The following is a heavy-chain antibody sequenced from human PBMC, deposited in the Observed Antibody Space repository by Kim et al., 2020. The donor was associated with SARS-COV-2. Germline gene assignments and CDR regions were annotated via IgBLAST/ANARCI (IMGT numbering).Heavy chain of an antibody. D-gene: IGHD3-3*01. CDR1: GFTFSSYW. Sequence: GGSLRLSCAASGFTFSSYWMSWVRQAPGKGLEWVANIKQDGSEKYYVDSVKGRFTISRDNAKNSLYLQMNSLRAEDTAVYYCARDIKDFGVVIVYYFDYWGQGTLVTVSS. V-gene: IGHV3-7*01. J-gene: IGHJ4*02. CDR2: IKQDGSEK. CDR3: ARDIKDFGVVIVYYFDY.